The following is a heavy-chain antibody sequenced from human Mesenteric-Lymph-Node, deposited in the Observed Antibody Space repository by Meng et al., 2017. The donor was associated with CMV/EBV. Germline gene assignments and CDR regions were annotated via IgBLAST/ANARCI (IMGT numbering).Heavy chain of an antibody. CDR1: GYTFSRYY. J-gene: IGHJ4*02. CDR2: INPNSGDT. V-gene: IGHV1-2*02. CDR3: ARDFSHDFWSRYDS. Sequence: ASVPVSCLASGYTFSRYYIQWLRQAPAHGLEWMGWINPNSGDTKFAQKFQGRVTMTRDTSNSTAYTDLSSLRADDTAVYYCARDFSHDFWSRYDSWGQGTLVTVSS. D-gene: IGHD3-3*01.